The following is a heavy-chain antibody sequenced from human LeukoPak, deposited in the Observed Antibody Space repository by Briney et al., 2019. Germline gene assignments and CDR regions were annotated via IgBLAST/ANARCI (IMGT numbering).Heavy chain of an antibody. Sequence: GGSLRLSCAASGFTFKSFAMSWVRQAPGKGLEWVAVTSGDEDSTHYAESVRGRFIISTDNSKNSLYLQMNSLRAEDTAVYYCARGAVYYYGMDVWGQGTTVTVSS. CDR2: TSGDEDST. CDR1: GFTFKSFA. CDR3: ARGAVYYYGMDV. V-gene: IGHV3-23*01. J-gene: IGHJ6*02.